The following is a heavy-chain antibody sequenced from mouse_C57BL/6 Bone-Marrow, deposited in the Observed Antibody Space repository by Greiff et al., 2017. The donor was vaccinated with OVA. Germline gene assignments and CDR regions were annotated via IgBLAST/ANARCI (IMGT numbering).Heavy chain of an antibody. CDR1: GFTFTDYY. CDR2: IRNKANGYTT. V-gene: IGHV7-3*01. Sequence: EVKVVESGGGLVQPGGSLSLSCAASGFTFTDYYMSWVRQPPGKALEWLGFIRNKANGYTTEYSASVKGRFTISRDNSQSILYLQMNALRAEDSATYYCARYTAGRSMDYWGQGTSVTVSS. CDR3: ARYTAGRSMDY. J-gene: IGHJ4*01. D-gene: IGHD1-2*01.